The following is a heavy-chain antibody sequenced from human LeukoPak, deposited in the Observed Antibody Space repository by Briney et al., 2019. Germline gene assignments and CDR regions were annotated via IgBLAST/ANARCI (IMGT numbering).Heavy chain of an antibody. V-gene: IGHV1-18*01. Sequence: GASVKVSCKASSYSFISYGITWVRQAPGQGLEWMGWISVYNGNTNYVQKLQGRVTMTTDTSTSTAYMELRSLRSDDTAVYYCARARGGSYYYNYMDVWGKGTTVTVSS. D-gene: IGHD3-16*01. CDR1: SYSFISYG. J-gene: IGHJ6*03. CDR3: ARARGGSYYYNYMDV. CDR2: ISVYNGNT.